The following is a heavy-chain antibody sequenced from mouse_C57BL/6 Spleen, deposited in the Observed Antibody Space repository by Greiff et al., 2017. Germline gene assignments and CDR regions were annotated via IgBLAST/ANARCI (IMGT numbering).Heavy chain of an antibody. Sequence: EVQLQQSGPELVKPGASVKISCKASGYTFTDYYMNWVKQSHGKSLEWIGDINPNNGGTSYNQKFKGKATLTVDKSSSTAYMELRSLTSEDSAVYYCARWYYGSSYDWYFDVWGTGTTVTVSS. V-gene: IGHV1-26*01. J-gene: IGHJ1*03. CDR1: GYTFTDYY. D-gene: IGHD1-1*01. CDR3: ARWYYGSSYDWYFDV. CDR2: INPNNGGT.